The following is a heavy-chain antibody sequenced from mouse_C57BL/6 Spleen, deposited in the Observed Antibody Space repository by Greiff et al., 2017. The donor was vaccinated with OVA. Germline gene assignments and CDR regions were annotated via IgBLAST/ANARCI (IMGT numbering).Heavy chain of an antibody. V-gene: IGHV1-64*01. D-gene: IGHD2-3*01. J-gene: IGHJ4*01. CDR2: IQPNSGST. CDR3: ARDGYYDYYAMDY. CDR1: GYTFTSYW. Sequence: VQLQQPGAELVKPGASVKLSCKASGYTFTSYWMHWVKQRPGQGLEWIGMIQPNSGSTNYNEKFKSKATLTVDKSSSTAYMQLSSLTSEDSAVYYCARDGYYDYYAMDYWGQGTSVTVSS.